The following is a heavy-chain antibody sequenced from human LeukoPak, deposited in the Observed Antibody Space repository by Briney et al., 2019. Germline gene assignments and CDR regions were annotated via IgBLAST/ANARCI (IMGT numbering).Heavy chain of an antibody. CDR1: GFTFSSQP. D-gene: IGHD1-1*01. CDR3: VRPMTTTRNFEH. CDR2: ISFDGKNK. V-gene: IGHV3-30*03. Sequence: GGSLRLSCAASGFTFSSQPMHWVSQTPGKGLEWVALISFDGKNKFYGDSVIGRFTISRDNTKNTLFLQMNSLRAEDMGVYYCVRPMTTTRNFEHWGQGTLVTVSS. J-gene: IGHJ4*02.